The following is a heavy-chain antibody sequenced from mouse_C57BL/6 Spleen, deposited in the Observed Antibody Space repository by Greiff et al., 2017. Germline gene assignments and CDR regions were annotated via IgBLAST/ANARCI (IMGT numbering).Heavy chain of an antibody. CDR2: ISSGGSYT. CDR1: GFTFSSYG. J-gene: IGHJ4*01. Sequence: EVKLMESGGDLVKPGGSLKLSCAASGFTFSSYGMSWVRQTPDKRLEWVATISSGGSYTYYPDSVKGRFTISRDNAKNTLYLQMSSLKSEDTAMYYCARHGAYYSNYDYAMDYWGQGTSVTVSS. CDR3: ARHGAYYSNYDYAMDY. D-gene: IGHD2-5*01. V-gene: IGHV5-6*01.